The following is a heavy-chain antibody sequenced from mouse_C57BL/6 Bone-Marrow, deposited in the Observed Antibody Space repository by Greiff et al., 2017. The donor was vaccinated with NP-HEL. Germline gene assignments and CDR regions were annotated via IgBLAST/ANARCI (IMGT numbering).Heavy chain of an antibody. CDR1: GFTFSDYY. Sequence: EVMLVESGGGLVQPGRSLKLSCAASGFTFSDYYMYWVRQTPEKRLEWVAYISNGGGSTYYLDTVKGRFTISRDNAKNTLYLQMSRLKSEDTAMYYCARDYYGSSYQAMDYWGQGTSVTVSS. CDR3: ARDYYGSSYQAMDY. D-gene: IGHD1-1*01. V-gene: IGHV5-12*01. CDR2: ISNGGGST. J-gene: IGHJ4*01.